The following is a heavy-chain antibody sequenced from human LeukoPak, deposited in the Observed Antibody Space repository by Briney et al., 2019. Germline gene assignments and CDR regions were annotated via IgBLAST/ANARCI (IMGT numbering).Heavy chain of an antibody. D-gene: IGHD3-22*01. Sequence: ASVKVSCKASGYTLTSYGISWVRQAPGQGLEWMGWISAYNGNTNYAQKLQGRVTMTTDTSTSTAYMELRSLRSDDTAVYYCARDYYDSSGPRGYYYYGMDVWGQGTTVTVSS. J-gene: IGHJ6*02. CDR1: GYTLTSYG. V-gene: IGHV1-18*01. CDR3: ARDYYDSSGPRGYYYYGMDV. CDR2: ISAYNGNT.